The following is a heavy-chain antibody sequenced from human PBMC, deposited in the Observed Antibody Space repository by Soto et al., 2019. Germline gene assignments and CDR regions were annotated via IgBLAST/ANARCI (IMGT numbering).Heavy chain of an antibody. D-gene: IGHD1-26*01. V-gene: IGHV3-7*03. CDR3: ARAPSGRYRCYCGYYFAH. J-gene: IGHJ4*02. CDR1: ACPPSSIW. CDR2: IKQDGSEK. Sequence: GGCRRPAWALDACPPSSIWTSCNRQPPRKRMELVANIKQDGSEKYYVDSVKGRFTVSRDNAKNSLYLQMNSLRAEDTAVYYCARAPSGRYRCYCGYYFAHWGQGNLVTVAS.